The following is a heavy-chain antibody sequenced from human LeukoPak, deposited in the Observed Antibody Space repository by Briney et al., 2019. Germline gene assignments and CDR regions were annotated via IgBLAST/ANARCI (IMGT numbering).Heavy chain of an antibody. CDR3: ARGDAFSGAH. D-gene: IGHD3-10*01. V-gene: IGHV3-7*04. J-gene: IGHJ4*02. CDR2: IHPEGNEK. CDR1: GFSFTNFW. Sequence: GGSLRLSCAVSGFSFTNFWMSWVRQAPGRGLEWVANIHPEGNEKYHVESVKGRFTISRDNTKNLLFPQMNGLRVEDTAVYYCARGDAFSGAHWGQGTLVTVSS.